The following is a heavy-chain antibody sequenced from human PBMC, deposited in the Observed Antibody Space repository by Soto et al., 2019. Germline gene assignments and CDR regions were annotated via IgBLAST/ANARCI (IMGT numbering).Heavy chain of an antibody. J-gene: IGHJ4*02. V-gene: IGHV1-18*04. CDR1: GYTFISYS. CDR2: ISTYNGNT. Sequence: QVQLVQSGGEVKKPGASVNISCKATGYTFISYSITWVRQAPGQGLEWMGWISTYNGNTKYAQSLQGRVTLTRDTSTNTAFMEIRGLRSDDTAIYYCAREGAHSTGWYDYFDQCGQGPLVAVSS. CDR3: AREGAHSTGWYDYFDQ. D-gene: IGHD6-13*01.